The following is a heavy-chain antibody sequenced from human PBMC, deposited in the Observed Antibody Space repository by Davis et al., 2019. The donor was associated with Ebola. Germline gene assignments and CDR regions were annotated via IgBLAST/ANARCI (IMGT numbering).Heavy chain of an antibody. CDR3: ARVATGADCLDY. V-gene: IGHV3-33*01. Sequence: GGSLRLSCAASGFTFSSYGMHWVRQAPGKGLEWVAVIWYDGSNKYYADSVKGRFTISRDNSKNTLYLQMNSLRAEDTAVYYCARVATGADCLDYWGQETLVTVSS. CDR1: GFTFSSYG. D-gene: IGHD2-21*02. J-gene: IGHJ4*02. CDR2: IWYDGSNK.